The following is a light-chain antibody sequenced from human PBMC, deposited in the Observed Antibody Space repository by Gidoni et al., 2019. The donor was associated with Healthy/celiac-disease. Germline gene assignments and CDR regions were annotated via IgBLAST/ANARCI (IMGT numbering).Light chain of an antibody. J-gene: IGLJ3*02. CDR2: DVS. CDR1: SRDVGGYNY. CDR3: SSYTSSSTRE. Sequence: QSALTQPASVSGSPGQSITISCTGTSRDVGGYNYVSWYQHHPGKAPKLMIHDVSNRPSGVSNRFSGSKSGNTASLTISGLQAEDQADYYCSSYTSSSTREFGGGTKLTVL. V-gene: IGLV2-14*03.